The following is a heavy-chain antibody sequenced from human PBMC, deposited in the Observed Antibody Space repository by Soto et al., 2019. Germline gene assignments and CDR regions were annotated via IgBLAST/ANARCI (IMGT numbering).Heavy chain of an antibody. D-gene: IGHD2-2*02. Sequence: GASVKVSCKASGYTFTTYGISWVRQAPGQGPEWMGWISVYSGYTNYAQKLQGRVAMTTDTSTTTAYMELRSLRSDDTAVYYCARVFCSYTNCPKVQFYYWGKGTLVPVSS. CDR3: ARVFCSYTNCPKVQFYY. V-gene: IGHV1-18*01. CDR1: GYTFTTYG. CDR2: ISVYSGYT. J-gene: IGHJ4*02.